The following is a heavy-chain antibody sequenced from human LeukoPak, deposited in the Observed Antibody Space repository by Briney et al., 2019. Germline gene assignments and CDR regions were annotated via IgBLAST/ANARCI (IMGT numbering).Heavy chain of an antibody. CDR1: GFTFSSYW. Sequence: PGGSLRLSCAASGFTFSSYWMTWVRQAPGKGLEWVANIKHNGDELNYVDSVEDRFTISRDNAKNSLYLQMNNLRAEDTAVYFCTRDGSGWSDSWGQGTLVTVSS. V-gene: IGHV3-7*01. CDR3: TRDGSGWSDS. D-gene: IGHD3-3*01. J-gene: IGHJ5*01. CDR2: IKHNGDEL.